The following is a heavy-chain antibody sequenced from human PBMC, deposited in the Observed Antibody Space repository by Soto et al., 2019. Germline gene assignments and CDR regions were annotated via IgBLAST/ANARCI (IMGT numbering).Heavy chain of an antibody. V-gene: IGHV1-69*13. CDR3: ARVGYSGYDPRASMDV. CDR2: IIPIFGTA. D-gene: IGHD5-12*01. J-gene: IGHJ6*02. Sequence: GASVKVSCKASGGTFSSYAISWVRQAPGQGLEWMGGIIPIFGTANYAQKFQGRVTITADESTSTAYMELSSLRSEDTAVYYCARVGYSGYDPRASMDVWGQGTTVTVSS. CDR1: GGTFSSYA.